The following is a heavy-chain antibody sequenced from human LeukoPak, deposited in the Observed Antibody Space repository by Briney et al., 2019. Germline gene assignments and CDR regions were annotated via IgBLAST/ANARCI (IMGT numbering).Heavy chain of an antibody. CDR2: IASDGDT. CDR3: ANEAHRHLDLHN. Sequence: GGSLRLSCADSGFTLRHFAMNWVRQAPGKGLEWVSSIASDGDTFYAGSVKGRFTISRDISTNTLHLQMNSLRADDTAIYFCANEAHRHLDLHNWGQGTLVTVST. J-gene: IGHJ4*02. CDR1: GFTLRHFA. V-gene: IGHV3-23*01.